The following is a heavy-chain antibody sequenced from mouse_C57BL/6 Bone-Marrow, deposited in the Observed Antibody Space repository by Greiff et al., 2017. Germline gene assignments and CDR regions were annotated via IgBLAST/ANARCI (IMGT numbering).Heavy chain of an antibody. CDR3: ARVEFDCSSGDWYFDV. Sequence: QVQLQQSGPELVKPGASVKLSCKASGYTFTSYDINWVKQRPGQGLEWIGWIYPRDGSTKYNEKFKGKATLTVDTSSSTAYMELHSLPSEDSAVYFCARVEFDCSSGDWYFDVWGTGTTVTVSS. CDR2: IYPRDGST. J-gene: IGHJ1*03. V-gene: IGHV1-85*01. CDR1: GYTFTSYD. D-gene: IGHD1-1*01.